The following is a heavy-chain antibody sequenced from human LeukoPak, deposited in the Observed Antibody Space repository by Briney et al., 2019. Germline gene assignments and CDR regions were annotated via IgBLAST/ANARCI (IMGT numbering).Heavy chain of an antibody. Sequence: ASVKVSCKASGYTFTRYYMHWVRQAPGQGLEWMGIINPSGGSTTYAQKFQGRVTMTRDMSTSTVYMELSSLRSEDTAVYYCARGQEGITTPLDHWGQGTLVTVSS. V-gene: IGHV1-46*01. CDR1: GYTFTRYY. D-gene: IGHD3-22*01. CDR2: INPSGGST. CDR3: ARGQEGITTPLDH. J-gene: IGHJ4*02.